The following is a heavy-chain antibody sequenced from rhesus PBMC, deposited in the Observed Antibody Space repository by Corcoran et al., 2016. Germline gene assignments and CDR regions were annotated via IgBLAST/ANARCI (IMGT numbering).Heavy chain of an antibody. J-gene: IGHJ4*01. Sequence: EVHLVETGGGLVQPGGSLRLSCAASGFTFTSFAMQWVGQAPGKGLEGISVVGRCGGTTYYAKSGKGRFTISRDNYKNTFSLQMNSLRVEDTAVYYGSSVLDFWGQGVLVTVSS. V-gene: IGHV3S5*01. CDR2: VGRCGGTT. CDR3: SSVLDF. D-gene: IGHD2-15*01. CDR1: GFTFTSFA.